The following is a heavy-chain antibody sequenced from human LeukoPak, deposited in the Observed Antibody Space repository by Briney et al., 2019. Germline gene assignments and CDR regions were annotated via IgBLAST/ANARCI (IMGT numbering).Heavy chain of an antibody. D-gene: IGHD3-10*01. CDR3: ARETGLEAGLWFGEFSNYYGMDV. Sequence: GGSLRLSCAASGFTFSSDWMSWGRQAPGKGVEWVAVIWYDGSNKYYADAVKGRFSISRDNSKNTVYLQVNSLRAEDTAVYYCARETGLEAGLWFGEFSNYYGMDVWGQGTTVTVAS. CDR1: GFTFSSDW. V-gene: IGHV3-33*08. J-gene: IGHJ6*02. CDR2: IWYDGSNK.